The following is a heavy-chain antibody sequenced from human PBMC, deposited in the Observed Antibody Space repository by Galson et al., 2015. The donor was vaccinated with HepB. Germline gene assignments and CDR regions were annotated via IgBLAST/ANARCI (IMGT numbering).Heavy chain of an antibody. CDR1: GYTFRSHF. Sequence: SVKVSCKASGYTFRSHFMHWVRQTPGQGLEWMGLVNPSGGSTTYAQKFQGRVTMTRDTSTSTVYMELNSLRSEDTAVYYCARAISYIDYWGKGTLVTVSS. CDR3: ARAISYIDY. D-gene: IGHD2-21*01. J-gene: IGHJ4*02. V-gene: IGHV1-46*01. CDR2: VNPSGGST.